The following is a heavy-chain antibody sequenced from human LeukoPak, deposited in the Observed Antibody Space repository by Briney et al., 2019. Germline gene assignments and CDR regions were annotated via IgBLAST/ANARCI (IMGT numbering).Heavy chain of an antibody. V-gene: IGHV3-23*01. CDR3: ARRGRAATAEHYFDY. CDR1: GFTFSSYA. J-gene: IGHJ4*02. D-gene: IGHD2-15*01. CDR2: ISGSGGST. Sequence: PGGSLRLSCAASGFTFSSYAMSWVRQAPGKGLEWVSAISGSGGSTYYADSVKGRFTISRDNSKNALYLQMSSLRAEDSAVYYCARRGRAATAEHYFDYWGQGTLVTVSS.